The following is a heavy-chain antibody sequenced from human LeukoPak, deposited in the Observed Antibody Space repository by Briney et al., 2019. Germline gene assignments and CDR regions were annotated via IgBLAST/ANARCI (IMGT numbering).Heavy chain of an antibody. CDR2: INTNTGNP. D-gene: IGHD3-10*01. CDR3: ARGHMVRGKGVDY. V-gene: IGHV7-4-1*02. J-gene: IGHJ4*02. CDR1: GYTFTGYY. Sequence: GASVKVSCKASGYTFTGYYMHWVRQAPGQGLEWMGWINTNTGNPTYAQGFTGRFVFSLDTSVSTAYLQISSLKAEDTAVYYCARGHMVRGKGVDYWGQGTLVTVSS.